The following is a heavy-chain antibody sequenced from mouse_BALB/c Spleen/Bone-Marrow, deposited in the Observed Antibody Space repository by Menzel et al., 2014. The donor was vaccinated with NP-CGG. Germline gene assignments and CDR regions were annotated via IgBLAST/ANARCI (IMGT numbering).Heavy chain of an antibody. J-gene: IGHJ2*01. CDR2: IGYSGST. CDR1: GYSITSDYA. Sequence: EVQLQQSGPGLVKPPQSLSLTCTVTGYSITSDYAWNWIRQFPGNKLEWMGYIGYSGSTSYNPSLKSRISITRDTSKNQFFLQLNSVTTEDTATYYCARGRDYFDYWGQGTTLTVSS. V-gene: IGHV3-2*02. CDR3: ARGRDYFDY.